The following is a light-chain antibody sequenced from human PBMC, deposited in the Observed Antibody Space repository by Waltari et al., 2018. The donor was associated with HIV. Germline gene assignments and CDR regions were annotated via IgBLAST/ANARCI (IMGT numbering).Light chain of an antibody. CDR2: GAN. Sequence: QSVLTQPPSVSGAPGQRVTISCSGSSNIGAGYDVQWYQQLPGTAPKLLIYGANNRPSGVPGRFSGSKSGASASLVIDGLQDEDEGDYYCQSYDNTVSDSVVFGGGTRVTVL. CDR3: QSYDNTVSDSVV. V-gene: IGLV1-40*03. CDR1: SNIGAGYD. J-gene: IGLJ2*01.